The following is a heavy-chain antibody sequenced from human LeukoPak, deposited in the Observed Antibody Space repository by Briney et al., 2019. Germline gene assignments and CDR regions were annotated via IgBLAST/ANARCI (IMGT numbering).Heavy chain of an antibody. Sequence: SETLSLTCTVSGGSISSYYWSWIRQPAGKGLEWIGRIYTSGSTNYNPSLKSRVTTSVDTSKNQFSLKLSSVTAADTAVYYCAAQKGGYSYGYFDYWGQGTLVTVSS. CDR2: IYTSGST. CDR1: GGSISSYY. D-gene: IGHD5-18*01. J-gene: IGHJ4*02. V-gene: IGHV4-4*07. CDR3: AAQKGGYSYGYFDY.